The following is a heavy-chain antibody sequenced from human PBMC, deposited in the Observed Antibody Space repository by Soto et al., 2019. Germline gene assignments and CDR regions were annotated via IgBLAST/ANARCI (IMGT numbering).Heavy chain of an antibody. J-gene: IGHJ6*02. D-gene: IGHD3-22*01. CDR2: IKQDGSEK. CDR3: ARDWLSDYYYYGMDV. V-gene: IGHV3-7*03. Sequence: GGSLRLSCAASGFTFSSYWMSWVRQAPGKGLEWVANIKQDGSEKYYVDSVKGRFTISRDNAKNSLYLQMNSLRAEDTAVYYCARDWLSDYYYYGMDVWGQGTTVTV. CDR1: GFTFSSYW.